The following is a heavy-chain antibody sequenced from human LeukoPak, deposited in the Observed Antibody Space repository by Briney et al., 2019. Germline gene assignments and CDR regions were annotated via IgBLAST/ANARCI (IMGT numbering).Heavy chain of an antibody. Sequence: SVTVSFTASGGTFSGYAISWVRQAPGQGLEWMGGIIPIFGTANYAQKFQGRVTITADESTSTAYMELGSLRSEDTAVYYCARGLGYCTNGVCYFSYFDYWGQGTLVTVSS. CDR3: ARGLGYCTNGVCYFSYFDY. CDR1: GGTFSGYA. J-gene: IGHJ4*02. CDR2: IIPIFGTA. V-gene: IGHV1-69*13. D-gene: IGHD2-8*01.